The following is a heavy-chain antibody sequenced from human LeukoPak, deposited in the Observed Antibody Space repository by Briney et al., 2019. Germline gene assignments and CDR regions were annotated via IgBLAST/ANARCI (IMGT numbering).Heavy chain of an antibody. Sequence: PGGSLRLSCAVSGFTFSSYGMTWVRQAPGKGLEWVSSISSTGAYIYYADSVKGRFTISRDNAKNSLFLQMNSLRADDTPVYYCXXXLPQYAFDIWGQGTGVTVSS. J-gene: IGHJ3*02. D-gene: IGHD2-2*01. CDR1: GFTFSSYG. CDR3: XXXLPQYAFDI. V-gene: IGHV3-21*06. CDR2: ISSTGAYI.